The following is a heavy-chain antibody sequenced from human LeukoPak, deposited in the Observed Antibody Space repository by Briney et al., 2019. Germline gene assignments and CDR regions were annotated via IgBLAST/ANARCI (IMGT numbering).Heavy chain of an antibody. CDR3: ASSYDTSGFYFDS. Sequence: GESLKISCKGSGYIFTTYWIGWVRQMPGKGLEWMGIIYPGDSDTRYSPSFQGQVTISADKSINTAYLQWSSLKASDTAMFYCASSYDTSGFYFDSWGQGTLVTVSS. J-gene: IGHJ4*02. CDR2: IYPGDSDT. CDR1: GYIFTTYW. D-gene: IGHD3-22*01. V-gene: IGHV5-51*01.